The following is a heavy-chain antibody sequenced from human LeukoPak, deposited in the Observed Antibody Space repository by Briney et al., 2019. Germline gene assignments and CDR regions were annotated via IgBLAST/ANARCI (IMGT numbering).Heavy chain of an antibody. V-gene: IGHV3-23*01. CDR2: ISGSGRDT. Sequence: GGTLRLSCAASGFNFSSYGMTWVRQAPGKGLEWVSIISGSGRDTYYADSVKGRFTISRDDSKNILFLQMNSLRAEDTAVYYCAKRNKNFWSGYPDYWGQGTLVTVSS. CDR1: GFNFSSYG. J-gene: IGHJ4*02. CDR3: AKRNKNFWSGYPDY. D-gene: IGHD3-3*01.